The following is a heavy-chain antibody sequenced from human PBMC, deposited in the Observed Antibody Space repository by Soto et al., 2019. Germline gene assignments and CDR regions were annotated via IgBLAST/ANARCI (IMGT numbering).Heavy chain of an antibody. CDR2: IYPADSDT. CDR1: GCSFTSRW. CDR3: ARRSSTIPLTLCYYYGMAV. J-gene: IGHJ6*02. D-gene: IGHD2-2*01. V-gene: IGHV5-51*01. Sequence: VGFLKIYCNGSGCSFTSRWIGWVPQMPGKGLAWIGIIYPADSDTRYSTSFTGKVKISAKKSITTAYLQWTSLKASETDMYYCARRSSTIPLTLCYYYGMAVWGQGTTVTLSS.